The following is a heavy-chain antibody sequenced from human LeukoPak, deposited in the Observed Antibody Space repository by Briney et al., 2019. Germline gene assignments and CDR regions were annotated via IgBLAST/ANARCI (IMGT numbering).Heavy chain of an antibody. D-gene: IGHD3-16*01. Sequence: SETLSLTCAVSGGSISSSNWWSWVRQPPGKGLEWIGEIYHSGSTNYNPSLKSRVTISVDKSKNQFSLKLSSVTAADTAVYYCARGGSFMRGEGGGSGGYYYYGMDVWGQGTTVTVSS. V-gene: IGHV4-4*02. CDR1: GGSISSSNW. CDR2: IYHSGST. CDR3: ARGGSFMRGEGGGSGGYYYYGMDV. J-gene: IGHJ6*02.